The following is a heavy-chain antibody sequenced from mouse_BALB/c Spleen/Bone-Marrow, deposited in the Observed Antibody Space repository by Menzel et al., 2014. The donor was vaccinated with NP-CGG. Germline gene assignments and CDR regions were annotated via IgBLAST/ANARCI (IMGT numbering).Heavy chain of an antibody. D-gene: IGHD1-3*01. CDR3: ARAPVAPYYCDF. CDR2: MLPGSGTA. J-gene: IGHJ2*01. V-gene: IGHV1-9*01. CDR1: GYTFSNYW. Sequence: VQLQQSGAELMKPGASVKISCKATGYTFSNYWKDWVKQRPGHGLEWIGEMLPGSGTANYNEQFKGKATFTADTSSNTAYMQLSSLTSEDTALYYGARAPVAPYYCDFWGQGTTLTVPS.